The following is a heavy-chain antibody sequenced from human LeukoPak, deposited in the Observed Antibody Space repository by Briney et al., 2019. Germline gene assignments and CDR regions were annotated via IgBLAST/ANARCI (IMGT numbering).Heavy chain of an antibody. CDR3: ARAPYYYDSSGYYWEAFDI. V-gene: IGHV4-61*02. CDR2: IYTSGST. Sequence: SETLSLTCTVSGGSISSGSYYWSWIRQPAGKGLEWIGRIYTSGSTNYNPSLKSRVTMSVDTSKNQFSLKLSSVTAADTAVYYCARAPYYYDSSGYYWEAFDIWGQGTMVTVSS. CDR1: GGSISSGSYY. D-gene: IGHD3-22*01. J-gene: IGHJ3*02.